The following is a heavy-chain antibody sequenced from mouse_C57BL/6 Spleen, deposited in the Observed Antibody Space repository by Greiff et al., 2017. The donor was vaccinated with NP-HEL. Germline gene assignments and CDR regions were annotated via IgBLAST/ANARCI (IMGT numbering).Heavy chain of an antibody. V-gene: IGHV1-80*01. CDR2: IYPGDGDT. Sequence: VQVVESGAELVKPGASVKISCKASGYAFSSYWMNWVKQRPGKGLEWIGQIYPGDGDTNYNGKFKGKATLTADKSSSTAYMQLSSLTSEDSAVYFCARRGEITTVVADWYFDVWGTGTTVTVSS. CDR3: ARRGEITTVVADWYFDV. D-gene: IGHD1-1*01. J-gene: IGHJ1*03. CDR1: GYAFSSYW.